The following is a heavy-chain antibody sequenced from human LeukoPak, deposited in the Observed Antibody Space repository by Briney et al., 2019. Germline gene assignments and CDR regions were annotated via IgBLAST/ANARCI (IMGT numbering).Heavy chain of an antibody. V-gene: IGHV4-59*01. CDR3: ARNLQLLWFGELSLGSDY. CDR2: VYYSGST. Sequence: KPSETLSLTCTVSGGSISSYYWSWIRQPPGKGLEWIGYVYYSGSTNYNPSLKSRVTISVDTSGNQFSLKLSSVTAADTAVYYCARNLQLLWFGELSLGSDYWGQGTLVTVSS. J-gene: IGHJ4*02. D-gene: IGHD3-10*01. CDR1: GGSISSYY.